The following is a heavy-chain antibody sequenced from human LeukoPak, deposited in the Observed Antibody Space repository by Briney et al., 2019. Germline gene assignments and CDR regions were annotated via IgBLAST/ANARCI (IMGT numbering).Heavy chain of an antibody. CDR3: ASGIQPRLSWFFDL. Sequence: GGSLRLSCAASGFRFSDYYMSWIRQVPGKGLEWISYISSPGSTTYYVDSVKGRFTISRDNAKNSLFLQMNSLTADDTAVYYCASGIQPRLSWFFDLWGRGTLVSVSS. D-gene: IGHD5-18*01. CDR1: GFRFSDYY. V-gene: IGHV3-11*01. J-gene: IGHJ2*01. CDR2: ISSPGSTT.